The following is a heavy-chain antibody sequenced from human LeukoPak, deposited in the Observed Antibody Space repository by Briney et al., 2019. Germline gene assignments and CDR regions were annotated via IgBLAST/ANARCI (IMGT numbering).Heavy chain of an antibody. V-gene: IGHV3-48*04. CDR1: GFTFSGYA. Sequence: GGSLRLSCAASGFTFSGYAMNWVRQAPGKGLEWVSNISSSSSTIYYADSVKGRFTISRDNAQNSLYLQMNTLRAEDTAVYYCARGIGDYYFDYWGQGTLVTVSS. CDR3: ARGIGDYYFDY. D-gene: IGHD2-15*01. J-gene: IGHJ4*02. CDR2: ISSSSSTI.